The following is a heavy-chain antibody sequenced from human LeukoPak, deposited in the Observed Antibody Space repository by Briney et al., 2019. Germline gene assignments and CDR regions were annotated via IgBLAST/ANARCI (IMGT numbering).Heavy chain of an antibody. J-gene: IGHJ6*03. Sequence: KTSETLSLTCTVSGGSINSYYWSWIRQPPGKGLEWIGYIYYSGSTNYNPSLKSRVTISVDTSKNQFSLKLSSVTAADTAVYYCARYYYDSSGSLYYYYYMDVWGKGTTVTISS. CDR2: IYYSGST. CDR1: GGSINSYY. D-gene: IGHD3-22*01. V-gene: IGHV4-59*01. CDR3: ARYYYDSSGSLYYYYYMDV.